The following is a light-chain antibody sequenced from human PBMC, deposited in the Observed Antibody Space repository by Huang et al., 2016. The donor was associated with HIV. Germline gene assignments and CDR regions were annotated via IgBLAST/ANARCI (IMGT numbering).Light chain of an antibody. CDR1: QSFSSFY. Sequence: EIVLTQSPGALSLSPGERATLSCRASQSFSSFYLAWYQQKPGRAPRLLIYGASKRATGIPDRFSGSGSGTDFTLTSSGLEPEDVAVYYCQQYENSPYTFGQGTKLEIK. CDR3: QQYENSPYT. CDR2: GAS. J-gene: IGKJ2*01. V-gene: IGKV3-20*01.